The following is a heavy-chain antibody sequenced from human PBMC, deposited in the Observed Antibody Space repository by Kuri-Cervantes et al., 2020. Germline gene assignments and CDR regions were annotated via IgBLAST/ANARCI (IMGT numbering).Heavy chain of an antibody. CDR2: INPNSGGT. Sequence: ASVKVSCKASGYTFTGYYMHWVRQAPGQGLEWMGWINPNSGGTGYAQKFQGRVTMTRNTSISTVYMELSSLSSDDTAVYYFSRDLSLGYYGAGSYYNPLYYYYGMDVWGQGTTVTVSS. CDR1: GYTFTGYY. V-gene: IGHV1-2*02. D-gene: IGHD3-10*01. CDR3: SRDLSLGYYGAGSYYNPLYYYYGMDV. J-gene: IGHJ6*02.